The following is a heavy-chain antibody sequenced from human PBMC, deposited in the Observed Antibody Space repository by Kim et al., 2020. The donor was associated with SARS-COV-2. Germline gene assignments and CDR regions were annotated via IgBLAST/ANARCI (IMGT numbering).Heavy chain of an antibody. Sequence: GGSLRLSCAASGFTFSSYGMHWVRQAPGKGLEWVAVISYDGSNKYYADSVKGRFTISRDNSKNTLYLQMNSLRAEDTAVYYCAREVGAGYYTFYYYGMDV. D-gene: IGHD3-3*01. J-gene: IGHJ6*01. CDR3: AREVGAGYYTFYYYGMDV. CDR1: GFTFSSYG. V-gene: IGHV3-33*05. CDR2: ISYDGSNK.